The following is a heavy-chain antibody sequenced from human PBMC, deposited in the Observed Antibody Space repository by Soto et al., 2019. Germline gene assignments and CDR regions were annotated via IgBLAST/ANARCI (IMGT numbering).Heavy chain of an antibody. V-gene: IGHV3-30*18. CDR2: ISYDGSNK. Sequence: PGGSLRLSCAASGFTFSSYGMHWVRQAPGKGLEWVAVISYDGSNKYYADSVKGRFTISRDNSKNTLYLQMNSLRAEDTAVYYCAKARYSYGRDAFDIWGQGTMVTVAS. CDR3: AKARYSYGRDAFDI. J-gene: IGHJ3*02. D-gene: IGHD5-18*01. CDR1: GFTFSSYG.